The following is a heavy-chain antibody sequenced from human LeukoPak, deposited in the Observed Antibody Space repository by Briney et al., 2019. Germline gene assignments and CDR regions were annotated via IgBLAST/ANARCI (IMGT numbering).Heavy chain of an antibody. CDR2: ISNDGSKK. Sequence: GGSLRLSCAASGFTFSSYGMHWVRQAPGKGLDWVAVISNDGSKKYYADSVKGRFTISRDNSKNTLYLQMNSLRAEDTAVYYCAKDGDYDFWSGYPPRDYYYYGMDVWGQGTTVTVSS. CDR3: AKDGDYDFWSGYPPRDYYYYGMDV. D-gene: IGHD3-3*01. V-gene: IGHV3-30*18. J-gene: IGHJ6*02. CDR1: GFTFSSYG.